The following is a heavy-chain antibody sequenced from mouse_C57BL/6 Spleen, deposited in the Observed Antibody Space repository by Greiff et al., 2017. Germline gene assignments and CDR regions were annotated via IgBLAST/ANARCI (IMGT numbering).Heavy chain of an antibody. CDR2: ISYDGSN. CDR1: GYSITSGYY. CDR3: ARGELLRQRYFDV. D-gene: IGHD1-1*01. V-gene: IGHV3-6*01. J-gene: IGHJ1*03. Sequence: EVKLQESGPGLVKPSQSLSLTCSVTGYSITSGYYWNWIRQFPGNKLEWMGYISYDGSNNYNPSLKNRISITRDTSKNQFFLKLNSVTTEDTATYYCARGELLRQRYFDVWGTGTTVTVSS.